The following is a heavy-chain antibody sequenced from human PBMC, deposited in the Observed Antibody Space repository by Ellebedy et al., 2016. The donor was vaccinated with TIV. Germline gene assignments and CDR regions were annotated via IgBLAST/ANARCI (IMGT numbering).Heavy chain of an antibody. CDR1: GGTFSNFG. CDR3: TRDLTNIVSGDY. Sequence: AASVKVSCKASGGTFSNFGISWVRQAPGQGLEWMAWINPNSGGTNYAQKFQGRVTVTRDTSTGTAFLELSRLKSDDTAVYYCTRDLTNIVSGDYWGQGTLITVSS. CDR2: INPNSGGT. J-gene: IGHJ4*02. D-gene: IGHD5/OR15-5a*01. V-gene: IGHV1-2*02.